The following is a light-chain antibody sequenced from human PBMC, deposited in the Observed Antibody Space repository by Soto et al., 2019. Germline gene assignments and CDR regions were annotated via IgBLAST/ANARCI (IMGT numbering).Light chain of an antibody. J-gene: IGLJ2*01. Sequence: QSALTQPASVSGAPGQWITISCTGTSTDICGYNYVSWYQQHPGKAPKLIIYEVSNRPSGVSNRFSGSKSGNTAPLTLSGLEAEDYDYYSCNSFRSTPALFGGGTKLTVL. CDR1: STDICGYNY. V-gene: IGLV2-14*01. CDR2: EVS. CDR3: NSFRSTPAL.